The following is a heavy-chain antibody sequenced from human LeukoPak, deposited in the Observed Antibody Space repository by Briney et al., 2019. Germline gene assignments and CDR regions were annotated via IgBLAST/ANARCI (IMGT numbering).Heavy chain of an antibody. CDR3: ARHGYYDSSGFDAFDI. CDR1: GYSFTSYW. D-gene: IGHD3-22*01. J-gene: IGHJ3*02. V-gene: IGHV5-51*01. Sequence: GESLKISCKGSGYSFTSYWIGWARQMPGKGLEWMGIIYPGDSDTRYSPSFQVQVTISADKSISTAYLQWGSLKASDTAMYYCARHGYYDSSGFDAFDIWGQGTMVTVSS. CDR2: IYPGDSDT.